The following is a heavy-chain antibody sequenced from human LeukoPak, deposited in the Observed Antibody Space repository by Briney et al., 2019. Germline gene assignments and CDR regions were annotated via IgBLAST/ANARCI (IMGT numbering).Heavy chain of an antibody. CDR2: ISGSGDST. J-gene: IGHJ4*02. CDR3: AKDRGIISDY. Sequence: GTLRLSCAASGFTFSNYGMSWVRQAPGKGLEWVSSISGSGDSTYYADSVKGRFTISRDNSKNTLYLQMNRLRAEDTAVYYCAKDRGIISDYWGQGTLVTVSS. CDR1: GFTFSNYG. V-gene: IGHV3-23*01. D-gene: IGHD3-10*01.